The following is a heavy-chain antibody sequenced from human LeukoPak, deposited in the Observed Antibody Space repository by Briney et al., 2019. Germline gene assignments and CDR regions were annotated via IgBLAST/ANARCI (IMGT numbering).Heavy chain of an antibody. Sequence: GGSLRLSCAASGFTFSSYWIHCVRQVPGKGLVWISRIKDGGTTTDYADSVKGRFTISRDDAKNTLYLQMNSLRAEDTAVYYCTTIRPGYWGQGTLVTVSP. CDR2: IKDGGTTT. V-gene: IGHV3-74*01. CDR3: TTIRPGY. J-gene: IGHJ4*02. CDR1: GFTFSSYW. D-gene: IGHD5-12*01.